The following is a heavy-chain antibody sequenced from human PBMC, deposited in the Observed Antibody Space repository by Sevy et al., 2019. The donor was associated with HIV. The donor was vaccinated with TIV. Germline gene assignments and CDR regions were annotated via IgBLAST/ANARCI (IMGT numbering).Heavy chain of an antibody. D-gene: IGHD6-13*01. V-gene: IGHV1-69*13. Sequence: ASVKVSCKASGGTFSTYIITWVRQAPGQGLEWMGGIIPIYGSVNYAQNFQGRVTITADESTSTAYMEVSSLRFDDTAIYYCARDINRYSSSRGEYFGMHVWGQGTTVTVSS. CDR1: GGTFSTYI. CDR2: IIPIYGSV. CDR3: ARDINRYSSSRGEYFGMHV. J-gene: IGHJ6*02.